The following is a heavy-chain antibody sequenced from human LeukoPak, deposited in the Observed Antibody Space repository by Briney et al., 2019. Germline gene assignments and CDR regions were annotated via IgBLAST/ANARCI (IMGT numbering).Heavy chain of an antibody. CDR1: GFIFSSYS. V-gene: IGHV3-48*04. D-gene: IGHD1-20*01. CDR2: IGLASGVT. CDR3: TRDHNWAFDY. J-gene: IGHJ4*02. Sequence: GGSLRLSCAASGFIFSSYSMNWVRQAPGRGLEWISYIGLASGVTSYADSVKGRFAISSDTARNSLYLHMHSLRAEDTAVYYCTRDHNWAFDYWGQGALVTLSS.